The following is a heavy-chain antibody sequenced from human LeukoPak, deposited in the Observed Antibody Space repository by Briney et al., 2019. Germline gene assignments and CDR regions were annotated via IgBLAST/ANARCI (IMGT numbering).Heavy chain of an antibody. J-gene: IGHJ4*02. CDR1: GFTFSSYS. V-gene: IGHV3-30*02. Sequence: PGGSLRLSCAASGFTFSSYSMNWFRQAPGKGLEWVAFIRYDGSNKYYADSVKGRFTISRDNSKNTLYLQMNSLRAEDTAVYYCAKDHPVPAAQGGYFDYWGQGTLVTVSS. CDR3: AKDHPVPAAQGGYFDY. CDR2: IRYDGSNK. D-gene: IGHD2-2*01.